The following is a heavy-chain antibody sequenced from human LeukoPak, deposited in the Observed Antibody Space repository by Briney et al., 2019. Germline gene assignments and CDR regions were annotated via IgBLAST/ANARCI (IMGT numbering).Heavy chain of an antibody. CDR3: ARDHPTVTDAFDI. CDR2: ISRSGDSS. Sequence: GGSLRLSCATSGFSFNTYAMSWVRQATGKGLDWVSSISRSGDSSYYADSVKGRFTISRDNSKNTLYLQMSSLRGDDTALYYCARDHPTVTDAFDIWGQGTMVTVFS. J-gene: IGHJ3*02. CDR1: GFSFNTYA. D-gene: IGHD4-17*01. V-gene: IGHV3-23*01.